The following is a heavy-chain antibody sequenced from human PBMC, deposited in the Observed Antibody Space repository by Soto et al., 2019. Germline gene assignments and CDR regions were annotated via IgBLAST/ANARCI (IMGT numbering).Heavy chain of an antibody. CDR1: GFTLRSHR. CDR3: ATVFDL. V-gene: IGHV3-74*01. CDR2: IDTDGGGT. Sequence: EVQLVESGGGLVQPGGSLRVSCAASGFTLRSHRIHWVRQAPGKGLEWVSRIDTDGGGTSYADSVKGRFTISTDNAKNTVYLQMNGLRAEDTAVYYSATVFDLWGQGALVTVSS. J-gene: IGHJ5*02.